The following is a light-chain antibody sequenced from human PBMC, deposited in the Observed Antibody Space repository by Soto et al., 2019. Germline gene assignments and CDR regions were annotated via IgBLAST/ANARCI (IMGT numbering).Light chain of an antibody. V-gene: IGKV1-39*01. CDR3: QQSYSTQDS. Sequence: DIQMTQSPSSLSASVGDRVTITCRASQSISSYLNWYQQKPGKAPKLLIYAASSLQSRVPSRFSGSGSGTDFTLTISSLQPEDFATYYCQQSYSTQDSVGQGTRLEIK. CDR1: QSISSY. J-gene: IGKJ5*01. CDR2: AAS.